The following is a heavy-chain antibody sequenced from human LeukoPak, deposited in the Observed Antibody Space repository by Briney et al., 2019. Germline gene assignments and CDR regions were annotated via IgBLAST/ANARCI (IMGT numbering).Heavy chain of an antibody. CDR1: GGSISSGGYY. Sequence: PSQTLSLTCTVSGGSISSGGYYWSWIRQHPGKGLEWIGYIYYSGSTYYNPSLKSRVTISVDTSKNQFSLKLSSVAAADTAVYYCARGTYGGSYYYGRLHFDYWGQGTLVTVSS. D-gene: IGHD1-26*01. CDR3: ARGTYGGSYYYGRLHFDY. J-gene: IGHJ4*02. V-gene: IGHV4-31*03. CDR2: IYYSGST.